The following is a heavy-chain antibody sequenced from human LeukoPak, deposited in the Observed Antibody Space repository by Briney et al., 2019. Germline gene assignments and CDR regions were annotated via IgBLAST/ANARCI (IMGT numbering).Heavy chain of an antibody. Sequence: PGGSLRLSCAASGFRFSDFTMTWVRQAPGKGPEWVSAIGGRGDSTYYADSLGGRFTISRDNSKDMVYLQMNSLKVEDTATYYCGKEGGAWGQGTKVTVSS. V-gene: IGHV3-23*01. CDR2: IGGRGDST. CDR3: GKEGGA. J-gene: IGHJ5*02. CDR1: GFRFSDFT. D-gene: IGHD3-16*01.